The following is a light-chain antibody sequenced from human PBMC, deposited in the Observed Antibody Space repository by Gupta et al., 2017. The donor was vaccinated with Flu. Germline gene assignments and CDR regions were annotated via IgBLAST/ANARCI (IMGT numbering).Light chain of an antibody. V-gene: IGKV6-21*01. CDR3: HQSGSLPRT. Sequence: KEKVTITCRASQSIGSSLHWYQQKPDQSPKLLIKYDSQSFSGVPSRFSGSGSGTDFTLTINSLEAEDAATYYCHQSGSLPRTFGQGTKVEIK. CDR2: YDS. CDR1: QSIGSS. J-gene: IGKJ1*01.